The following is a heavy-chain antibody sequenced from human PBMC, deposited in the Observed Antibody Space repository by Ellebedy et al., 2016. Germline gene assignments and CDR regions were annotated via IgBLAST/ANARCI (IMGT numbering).Heavy chain of an antibody. CDR1: GYTFTSYD. Sequence: ASVKVSCXASGYTFTSYDINWVRQATGQGLEWMGWMNPNSGNTGYAQKFQGRVTMTRNTSISTAYMELSSLRSEDTAVYYCARAGIAAAGTDWFNPWGQGTLVTVSS. CDR3: ARAGIAAAGTDWFNP. D-gene: IGHD6-13*01. CDR2: MNPNSGNT. J-gene: IGHJ5*02. V-gene: IGHV1-8*01.